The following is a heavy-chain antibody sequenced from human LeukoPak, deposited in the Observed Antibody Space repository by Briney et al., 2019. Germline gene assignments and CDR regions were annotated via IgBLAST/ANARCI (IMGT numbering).Heavy chain of an antibody. CDR2: ISSSSSYI. J-gene: IGHJ3*02. D-gene: IGHD3-22*01. CDR1: GFTFSSYS. Sequence: GGSLRLSCAVSGFTFSSYSMNWVRQAPGKGLEWVSSISSSSSYIFYADSVKGRFTVSRDNAKNSLHLQMNSLRAEDTAVYYCARENDSSGYSDAFDIWGQGTMVTVSS. V-gene: IGHV3-21*01. CDR3: ARENDSSGYSDAFDI.